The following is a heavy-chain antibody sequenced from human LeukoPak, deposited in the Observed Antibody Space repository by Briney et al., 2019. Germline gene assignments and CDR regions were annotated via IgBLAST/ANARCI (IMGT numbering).Heavy chain of an antibody. V-gene: IGHV1-18*01. J-gene: IGHJ4*02. CDR2: ISAYNGNT. CDR3: ARARGAVLAAIVLDY. Sequence: ASVKVSCKASGYTFTSYGISWVRQAPGQGLEWMGWISAYNGNTNYAQKLQGRVTMTTDTSTSTVYMELSSLRSEDTAVYYCARARGAVLAAIVLDYWGQGTLVTVSS. CDR1: GYTFTSYG. D-gene: IGHD2-15*01.